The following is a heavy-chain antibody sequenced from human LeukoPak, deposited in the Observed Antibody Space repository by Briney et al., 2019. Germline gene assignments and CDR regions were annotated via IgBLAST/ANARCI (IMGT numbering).Heavy chain of an antibody. CDR3: TREEVVVAATRHYYYYYGMDV. CDR2: IRSKAYGGTT. CDR1: GFTFSNAW. Sequence: PGGSLRLSCAASGFTFSNAWMSWVRQAPGKGLEWVGFIRSKAYGGTTEYAASVKGRFTISRDDSKSIAYLQMNSLKTEDTAVYYCTREEVVVAATRHYYYYYGMDVWGQGTTVTVSS. J-gene: IGHJ6*02. D-gene: IGHD2-15*01. V-gene: IGHV3-49*04.